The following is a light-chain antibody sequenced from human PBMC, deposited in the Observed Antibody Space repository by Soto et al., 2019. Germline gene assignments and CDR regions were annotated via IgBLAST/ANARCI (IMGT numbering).Light chain of an antibody. CDR3: SSYTTTSTLGV. V-gene: IGLV1-47*02. CDR2: NNN. J-gene: IGLJ7*01. CDR1: SSNIGSNY. Sequence: QSVLTQPPSASGTPGQGVTISCSGSSSNIGSNYVYWYQQLPGTAPKLLIYNNNQRPSGVPDRFSASKSGTSASLAIRGLRSDDEADYYCSSYTTTSTLGVFGGGTQLTVL.